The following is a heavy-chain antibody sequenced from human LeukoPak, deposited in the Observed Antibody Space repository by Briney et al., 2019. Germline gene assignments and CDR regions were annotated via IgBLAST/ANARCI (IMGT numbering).Heavy chain of an antibody. CDR2: IYDSETT. CDR3: VRGFGSSWYYFDY. CDR1: GDSITSYY. Sequence: SETLSLTCTVSGDSITSYYWSWIRQAPGQGLGWVGYIYDSETTRYNPSLRSRVTISLDTSKKQFSLKLSSVTAADTAVYYCVRGFGSSWYYFDYWGQGTLATVSS. V-gene: IGHV4-59*01. J-gene: IGHJ4*02. D-gene: IGHD6-13*01.